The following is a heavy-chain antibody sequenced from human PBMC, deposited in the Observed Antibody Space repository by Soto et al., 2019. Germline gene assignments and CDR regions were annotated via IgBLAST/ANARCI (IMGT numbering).Heavy chain of an antibody. CDR3: ARMSAAAGTGRFDP. J-gene: IGHJ5*02. CDR1: GGSISSYY. D-gene: IGHD6-13*01. Sequence: SETLSLTCTVSGGSISSYYWSWIRQPPGKGLEWIGYIYYSGSTNYNPSLKSRVTISVDTSKNQFSLKLSSVTAADTAVYYCARMSAAAGTGRFDPWGQGTLVTVSS. V-gene: IGHV4-59*01. CDR2: IYYSGST.